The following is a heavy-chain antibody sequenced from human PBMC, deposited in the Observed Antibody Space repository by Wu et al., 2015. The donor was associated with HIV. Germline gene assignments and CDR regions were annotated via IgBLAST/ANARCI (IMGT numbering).Heavy chain of an antibody. V-gene: IGHV1-2*02. CDR2: SNQNGGGA. D-gene: IGHD6-19*01. CDR1: DTASATT. J-gene: IGHJ4*02. CDR3: ARALRPVADXLXLDY. Sequence: QIQLVQSGAEVKKPGASVKSPARPLDTASATTIYTGCGRPLDKGLSGWDGSNQNGGGATHAQKFQGRVAMTRDTSISTVFMELSRLRFDDTAIYYCARALRPVADXLXLDYWGQGTLVTVSS.